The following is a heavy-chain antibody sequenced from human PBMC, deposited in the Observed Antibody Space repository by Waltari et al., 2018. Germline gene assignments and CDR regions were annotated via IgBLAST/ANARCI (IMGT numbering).Heavy chain of an antibody. CDR2: ISGCGGST. Sequence: EVQLLESGGGLVQPGGSLRLSCAASGFTFRSYAMSWVRQAPGRGLEWVSAISGCGGSTYYADTVKGRFTISRDNAKNTLYLQMNSLRAEDTAVYYCAKDSSGWELLHDPDYWGQGTLVTVSS. CDR1: GFTFRSYA. J-gene: IGHJ4*02. D-gene: IGHD1-26*01. CDR3: AKDSSGWELLHDPDY. V-gene: IGHV3-23*01.